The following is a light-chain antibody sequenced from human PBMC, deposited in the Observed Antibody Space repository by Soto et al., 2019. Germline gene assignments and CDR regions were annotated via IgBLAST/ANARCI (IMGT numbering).Light chain of an antibody. CDR3: QQYNTYPWT. CDR2: DAS. CDR1: QSISSW. V-gene: IGKV1-5*01. Sequence: DIQMTQSPSTLSASVGDRVTITCRASQSISSWLAWYQQKPGKAPKFLIRDASSLQSGVPSRFSGSGSGTEFTLTISSLQPDDFATYYCQQYNTYPWTFGQGTKVDI. J-gene: IGKJ1*01.